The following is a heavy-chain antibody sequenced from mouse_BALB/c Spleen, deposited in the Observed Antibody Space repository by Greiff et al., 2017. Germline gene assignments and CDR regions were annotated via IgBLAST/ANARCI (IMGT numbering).Heavy chain of an antibody. CDR2: IRNKANGYTT. V-gene: IGHV7-3*02. Sequence: EVQRVESGGGLVQPGGSLRLSCATSGFTFTDYYMSWVRQPPGKALEWLGFIRNKANGYTTEYSASVKGRFTISRDNSQSILYLQMNTLRAEDSATYDCDRRDYYSGGSRFAYWGQGTLVTVSA. J-gene: IGHJ3*01. D-gene: IGHD1-1*01. CDR3: DRRDYYSGGSRFAY. CDR1: GFTFTDYY.